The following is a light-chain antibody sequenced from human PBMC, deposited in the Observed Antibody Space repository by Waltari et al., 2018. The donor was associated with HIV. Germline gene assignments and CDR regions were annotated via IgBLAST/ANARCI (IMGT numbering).Light chain of an antibody. CDR3: SSYAANNDIL. CDR2: EVS. V-gene: IGLV2-8*01. J-gene: IGLJ3*02. Sequence: QSALTQPPSASGSPGQSVTISCTGSSSDIGGYRFVSWYQQHPGKAPNRMIYEVSKRPSGVPDRFSGSKAGNTASLTVAGLQAEDEADYFCSSYAANNDILFGGGTKLTVL. CDR1: SSDIGGYRF.